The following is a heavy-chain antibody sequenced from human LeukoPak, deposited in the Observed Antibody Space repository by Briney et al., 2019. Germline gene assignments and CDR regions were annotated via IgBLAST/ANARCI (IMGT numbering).Heavy chain of an antibody. CDR1: GYTFTGYY. J-gene: IGHJ6*02. CDR2: IFPSGSST. Sequence: ASVKVSCKASGYTFTGYYIHWVRQAPGQGLEWMGIIFPSGSSTSYAQKFQGRVTMTRDTSTSTVYMEVSSLRSEDMAVYYCARGVYSYYYDMDVWGQGTTVTVSS. CDR3: ARGVYSYYYDMDV. V-gene: IGHV1-46*01.